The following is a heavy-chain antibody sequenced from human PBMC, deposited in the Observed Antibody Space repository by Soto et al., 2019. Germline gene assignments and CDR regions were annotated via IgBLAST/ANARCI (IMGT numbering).Heavy chain of an antibody. J-gene: IGHJ6*02. V-gene: IGHV1-18*01. Sequence: ASVKVSCKASGYTFTSYGISWVRQAPGQGLEWMGWISAYNGNTNYAQKPQGRVTMTTDTSTSTAYMELRSLRSDDTAVYHCARSPPLYGDYVDYYYGMDVWGQGTTVTVS. D-gene: IGHD4-17*01. CDR1: GYTFTSYG. CDR2: ISAYNGNT. CDR3: ARSPPLYGDYVDYYYGMDV.